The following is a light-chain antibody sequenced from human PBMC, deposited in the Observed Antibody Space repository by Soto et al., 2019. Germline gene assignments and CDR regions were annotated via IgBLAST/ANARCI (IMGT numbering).Light chain of an antibody. CDR2: GTF. J-gene: IGKJ1*01. CDR3: HQYGSWT. Sequence: EIVLTQSPGTLSVSPGERATLSCRASESISSDKLAWYQQKPGQPPSLLIYGTFSSATGIPDRFSGSGSGTYFTLTISRLEAEDSEIDYCHQYGSWTFGQGTKVEI. V-gene: IGKV3-20*01. CDR1: ESISSDK.